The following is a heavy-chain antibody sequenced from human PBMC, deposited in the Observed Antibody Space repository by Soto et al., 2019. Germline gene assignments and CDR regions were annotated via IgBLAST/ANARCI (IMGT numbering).Heavy chain of an antibody. Sequence: QVQLQESGPGLVKPSQTLSLTCTVSGGSISSGGYYWSWIRQHPGKGLEWIGYIYYSGSTYYNPSSKSRVTISVDTSKNQFSLKLSSVTAADTAVYYCARVRYCSGGSCYPRFDPWGQGTLVTVSS. J-gene: IGHJ5*02. D-gene: IGHD2-15*01. CDR1: GGSISSGGYY. V-gene: IGHV4-31*03. CDR2: IYYSGST. CDR3: ARVRYCSGGSCYPRFDP.